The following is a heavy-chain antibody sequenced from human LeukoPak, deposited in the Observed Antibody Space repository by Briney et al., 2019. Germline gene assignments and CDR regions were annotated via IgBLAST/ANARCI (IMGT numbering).Heavy chain of an antibody. CDR2: VYYSGST. CDR1: GGSISSSSYY. J-gene: IGHJ5*02. Sequence: SETLSLTCTVSGGSISSSSYYWGWIRQPPGKGLEWIGSVYYSGSTFYNPSLKSRVTISIDTSKNQFSLKLSSVTAADTAVYYCERIFGGIYSGWFDPWGQGTLVTVSS. D-gene: IGHD3-10*01. CDR3: ERIFGGIYSGWFDP. V-gene: IGHV4-39*07.